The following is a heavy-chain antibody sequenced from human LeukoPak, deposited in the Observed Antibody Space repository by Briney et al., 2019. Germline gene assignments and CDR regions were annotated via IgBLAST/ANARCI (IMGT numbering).Heavy chain of an antibody. CDR1: GYTFTSYD. D-gene: IGHD2-2*02. J-gene: IGHJ4*02. V-gene: IGHV1-8*03. Sequence: ASVKVSCKASGYTFTSYDINWVRQATGQGLEWMGWMNPNSGDTGYAQKFQGRVTITRNTSLSTAYMELSSLRSEDMAVYYCARGGLGYCSSTSCYIIDYWGQGTLVTVSS. CDR2: MNPNSGDT. CDR3: ARGGLGYCSSTSCYIIDY.